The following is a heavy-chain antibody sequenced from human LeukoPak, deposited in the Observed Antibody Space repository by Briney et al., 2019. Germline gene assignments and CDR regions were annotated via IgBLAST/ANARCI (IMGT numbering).Heavy chain of an antibody. CDR2: ISSSGSTI. CDR3: ARVVTLYRYYYMDV. J-gene: IGHJ6*03. D-gene: IGHD4-11*01. CDR1: GFTFSDYY. V-gene: IGHV3-11*04. Sequence: GGSLRLSCAASGFTFSDYYMSWIRQAPGKGLDWVSYISSSGSTIYYADSVKGRFTISRDNAKNSLYLQMNSLRAEDTAVYYCARVVTLYRYYYMDVWGKGTTVTVSS.